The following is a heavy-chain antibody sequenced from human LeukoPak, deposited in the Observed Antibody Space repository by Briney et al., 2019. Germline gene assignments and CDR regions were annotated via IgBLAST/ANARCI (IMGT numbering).Heavy chain of an antibody. CDR3: ARDQRPRSQRVLHYQMDV. Sequence: SESLSLTCTVSDDSISRSFYYWGWIRQTPAKGLEWIGRIYYSGTTYYNLSLKSRDTISIDTSKKEFSLKVNSVTASDTAVYYCARDQRPRSQRVLHYQMDVWGKGTTVTVSS. D-gene: IGHD1-26*01. CDR2: IYYSGTT. J-gene: IGHJ6*03. CDR1: DDSISRSFYY. V-gene: IGHV4-39*02.